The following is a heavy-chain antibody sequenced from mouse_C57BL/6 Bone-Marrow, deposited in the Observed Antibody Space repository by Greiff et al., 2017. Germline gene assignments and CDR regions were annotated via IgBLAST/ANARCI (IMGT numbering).Heavy chain of an antibody. Sequence: EVKLQESGPGLVKPSQSLSLTCSVTGYSITSGYYWNWIRQFPGNKLEWMGYISYDGSNNYNPSLKNRISITRDTSKNQFFLKLNSVTTEDTATYYCARVGYYGSFAYWGQGTLVTVSA. CDR2: ISYDGSN. D-gene: IGHD1-1*01. J-gene: IGHJ3*01. CDR1: GYSITSGYY. CDR3: ARVGYYGSFAY. V-gene: IGHV3-6*01.